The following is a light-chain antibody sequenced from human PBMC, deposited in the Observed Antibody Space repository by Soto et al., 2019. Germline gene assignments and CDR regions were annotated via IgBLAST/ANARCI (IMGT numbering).Light chain of an antibody. V-gene: IGLV1-44*01. Sequence: QSVLTQPPSASGTPGQRVTISCSGSSSNIGSNTVNWYQQITGTAPKLLIYNDNQRPSGVPDRFSGSKSGTSGSLAISGLQSEDEGDYYCQSYDSSNPVVFGGGTKLTVL. J-gene: IGLJ2*01. CDR3: QSYDSSNPVV. CDR2: NDN. CDR1: SSNIGSNT.